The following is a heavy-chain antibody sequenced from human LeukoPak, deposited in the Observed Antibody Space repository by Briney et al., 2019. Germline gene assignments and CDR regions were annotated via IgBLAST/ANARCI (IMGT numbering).Heavy chain of an antibody. V-gene: IGHV3-7*01. Sequence: GGSLRLSCAASGFTFSLYWMNWIRQAPGKGLEWVASIKLDGSHKDYVDSVKGRFTITRDNARNALFLHMNSLRANDSAVYYCARDIPKWEPFDYWGQGTLVTVSS. CDR2: IKLDGSHK. D-gene: IGHD1-26*01. J-gene: IGHJ4*02. CDR3: ARDIPKWEPFDY. CDR1: GFTFSLYW.